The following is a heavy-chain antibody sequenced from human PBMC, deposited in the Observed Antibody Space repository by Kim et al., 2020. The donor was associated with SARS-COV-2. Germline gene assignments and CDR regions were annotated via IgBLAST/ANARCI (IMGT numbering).Heavy chain of an antibody. CDR1: GYTFSSYA. D-gene: IGHD3-16*01. CDR3: AMAEDSTTYAFAFDI. Sequence: ASVKVSCKASGYTFSSYAMNWVRQAPGQGLEWMGWINTKKGKPTYAQGFTGRFVFSLDTSVSTAFLQIPSLQAEDTAVYYCAMAEDSTTYAFAFDIWGQGTMVTVSS. V-gene: IGHV7-4-1*01. J-gene: IGHJ3*02. CDR2: INTKKGKP.